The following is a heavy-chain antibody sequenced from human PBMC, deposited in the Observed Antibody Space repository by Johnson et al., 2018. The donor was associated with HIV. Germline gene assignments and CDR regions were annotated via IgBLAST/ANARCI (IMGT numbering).Heavy chain of an antibody. V-gene: IGHV3-9*03. CDR1: GFTLNDYA. J-gene: IGHJ3*02. Sequence: VQLVESGGGSEQPGRSLRLSCAASGFTLNDYAIHWVRQAPGKGLEWVSSISWNSGSMGYADSVKGRFTISRDNSKNTLYLQMGSLRAEDMAVYYCAKVARYGGSGWVDAFDSWGQGTMVTVS. CDR3: AKVARYGGSGWVDAFDS. CDR2: ISWNSGSM. D-gene: IGHD6-19*01.